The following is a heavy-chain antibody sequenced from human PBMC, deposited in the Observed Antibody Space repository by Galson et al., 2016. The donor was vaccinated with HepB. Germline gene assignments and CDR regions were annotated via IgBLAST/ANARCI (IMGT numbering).Heavy chain of an antibody. D-gene: IGHD6-19*01. CDR2: ISSSSNSI. Sequence: SLRLSCAASGFTFSSYNMNWVRQAPGKGLEWVSSISSSSNSIYDADSVKGRFTISRDNARNSLFLQMYSLRAEDTAVYYCARDERWPRGMDVWGQGTMVTVSS. CDR3: ARDERWPRGMDV. V-gene: IGHV3-21*01. J-gene: IGHJ3*01. CDR1: GFTFSSYN.